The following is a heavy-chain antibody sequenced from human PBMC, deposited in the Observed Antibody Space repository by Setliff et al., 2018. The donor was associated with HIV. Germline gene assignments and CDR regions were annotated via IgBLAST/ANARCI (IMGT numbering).Heavy chain of an antibody. CDR2: IYYSGST. V-gene: IGHV4-59*11. CDR1: GGSISSHY. CDR3: ARGHCSGTNCYGVDYYGMDV. Sequence: ASETLSLTCTVSGGSISSHYWSWIRQPPGKGLEWIGSIYYSGSTNYNPSLKSRVTISVDTSKNQFSLKLTSVTAADTAVYYCARGHCSGTNCYGVDYYGMDVWGQGTTVTAP. J-gene: IGHJ6*02. D-gene: IGHD2-2*01.